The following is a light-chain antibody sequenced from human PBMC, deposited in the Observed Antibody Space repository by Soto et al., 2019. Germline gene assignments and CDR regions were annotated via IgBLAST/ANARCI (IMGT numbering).Light chain of an antibody. Sequence: DIQMTQSPSSLSASVGDRVTITCRASQTISTYLNWYHQRPGKAPKLLLHAASSLLSGVPSRFIGSGSWTDFSMTLSILLPEDFGTFFCQQSYTNPCTFGQGTKLDIK. CDR1: QTISTY. CDR2: AAS. CDR3: QQSYTNPCT. V-gene: IGKV1-39*01. J-gene: IGKJ2*02.